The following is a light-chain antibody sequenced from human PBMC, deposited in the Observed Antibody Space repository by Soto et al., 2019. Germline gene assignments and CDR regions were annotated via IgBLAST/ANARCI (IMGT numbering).Light chain of an antibody. CDR2: GAS. Sequence: EILMTQSPATLSVSPGETVTLSCRASQSVGTNLAWYQQRPGQAPRLLIYGASTRANGISSRFSGSLSGTEHTLTISSLQSEDFAVYHCQQYNNWHPWTFGQGTKVDIK. CDR1: QSVGTN. CDR3: QQYNNWHPWT. J-gene: IGKJ1*01. V-gene: IGKV3-15*01.